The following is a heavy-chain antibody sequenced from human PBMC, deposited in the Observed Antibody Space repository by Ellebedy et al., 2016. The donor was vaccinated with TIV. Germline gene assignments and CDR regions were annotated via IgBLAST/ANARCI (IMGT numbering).Heavy chain of an antibody. CDR3: ARVDTSGRSRVAFDL. CDR2: IYENGST. CDR1: GGSISGFNW. D-gene: IGHD6-19*01. Sequence: SETLSLXXAVSGGSISGFNWWSWVRQSPGKGLEWIAEIYENGSTDYNPALKSRVSISLDKSKNQFSLTLTSVTAADTAMYYCARVDTSGRSRVAFDLWGQGTMVTVSA. J-gene: IGHJ3*01. V-gene: IGHV4-4*02.